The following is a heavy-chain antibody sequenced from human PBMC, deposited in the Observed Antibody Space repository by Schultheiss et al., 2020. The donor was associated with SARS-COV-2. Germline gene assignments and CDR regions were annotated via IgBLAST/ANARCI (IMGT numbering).Heavy chain of an antibody. D-gene: IGHD5-18*01. CDR1: GFTFSSYA. Sequence: GESLKISCAASGFTFSSYAMHWVRQAPGKGLEWVAVISYDGSNKYYADSVKGRFTISRDNSKNTLYLQMNSLRAEDTAVYYCATDLGGYSGYWGQGTLVTVSS. CDR2: ISYDGSNK. V-gene: IGHV3-30-3*01. J-gene: IGHJ4*02. CDR3: ATDLGGYSGY.